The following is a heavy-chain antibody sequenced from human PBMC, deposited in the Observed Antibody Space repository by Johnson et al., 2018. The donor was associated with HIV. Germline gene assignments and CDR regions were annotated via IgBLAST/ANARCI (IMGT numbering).Heavy chain of an antibody. J-gene: IGHJ3*01. CDR2: IDWNGGRQ. V-gene: IGHV3-20*04. CDR3: AKIGQWRERLDAFDV. D-gene: IGHD6-19*01. CDR1: GFTFDDYG. Sequence: VQLVESGGGVVRPGGSLRLSCVASGFTFDDYGMSWVRQGPGKGLEWVSGIDWNGGRQGYVDSVKGRFIISRDNAKNSLYLQMSSLRPEDTAVYYCAKIGQWRERLDAFDVWGQGTMVTVSS.